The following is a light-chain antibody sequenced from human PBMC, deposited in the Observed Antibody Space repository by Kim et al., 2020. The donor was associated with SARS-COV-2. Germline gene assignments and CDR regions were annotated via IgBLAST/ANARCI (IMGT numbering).Light chain of an antibody. CDR1: QCVSGY. Sequence: LPPEERATHSCRASQCVSGYSAWYQQIAGQPPSLFIDDTSGRAAGTPARFSVGGSETDFSPTISSLEPEFFAVYYCQQRDNWPITSFEGTR. V-gene: IGKV3-11*01. J-gene: IGKJ5*01. CDR2: DTS. CDR3: QQRDNWPIT.